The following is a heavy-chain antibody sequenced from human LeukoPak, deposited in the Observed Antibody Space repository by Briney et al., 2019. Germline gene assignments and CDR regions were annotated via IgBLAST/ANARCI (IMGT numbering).Heavy chain of an antibody. V-gene: IGHV1-18*01. CDR1: GYTFTSYG. CDR2: ISAYNGNT. D-gene: IGHD5-24*01. CDR3: AREMATIYYFDY. Sequence: ASVKVSCKASGYTFTSYGISWVRQAPGQGLGWMGWISAYNGNTNYAQKLQGRVTMTTDTSTSTAYMELRSLRSDDTAVCYCAREMATIYYFDYWGQGTLVTVSS. J-gene: IGHJ4*02.